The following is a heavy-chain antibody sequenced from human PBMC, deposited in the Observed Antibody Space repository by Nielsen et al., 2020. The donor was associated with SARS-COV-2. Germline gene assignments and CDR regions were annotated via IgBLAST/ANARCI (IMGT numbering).Heavy chain of an antibody. Sequence: GGSLRLSCAASGFPFNIFDMSWVRQAPGKGLEWVSCISSPSNYVHYADSVQGRFTISKDYLQINDLRAEDTAVYYCARAEMGTYYYGSGVPYYFDYWGQGTLVTVSS. CDR3: ARAEMGTYYYGSGVPYYFDY. CDR2: ISSPSNYV. CDR1: GFPFNIFD. D-gene: IGHD3-10*01. V-gene: IGHV3-21*01. J-gene: IGHJ4*02.